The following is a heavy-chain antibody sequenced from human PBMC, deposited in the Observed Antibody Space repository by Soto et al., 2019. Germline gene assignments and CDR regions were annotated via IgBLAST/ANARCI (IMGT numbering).Heavy chain of an antibody. CDR3: GRRRIAEAGYWFDP. V-gene: IGHV1-8*01. D-gene: IGHD6-13*01. J-gene: IGHJ5*02. Sequence: ASVKVSCKASGYTFTSYDINWVRQATGQGLEWMGWMNPNSGNTGYTQKFQGRVTMTRNTSISTAYMELSSLRSEDTAVYYGGRRRIAEAGYWFDPWGQGALFTVS. CDR1: GYTFTSYD. CDR2: MNPNSGNT.